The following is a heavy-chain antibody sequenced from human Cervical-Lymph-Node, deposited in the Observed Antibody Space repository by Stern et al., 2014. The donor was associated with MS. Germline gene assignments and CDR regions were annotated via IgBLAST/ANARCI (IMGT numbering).Heavy chain of an antibody. Sequence: QVQLEESGGGVVQPGRSLRLSCVGSGFTFSNYAMHWVRQAPGKGLEWVGVISHDGRVKSYSDSVKGRFTLSRDNSKNTLYLEMDSLRGEDTAVFYCARDPVVGIPDYFDYWGQGTLVTVSS. CDR1: GFTFSNYA. D-gene: IGHD2-15*01. V-gene: IGHV3-30*04. CDR2: ISHDGRVK. J-gene: IGHJ4*02. CDR3: ARDPVVGIPDYFDY.